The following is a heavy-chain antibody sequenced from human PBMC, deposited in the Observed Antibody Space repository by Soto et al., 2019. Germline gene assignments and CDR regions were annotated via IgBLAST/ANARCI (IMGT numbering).Heavy chain of an antibody. CDR3: TRCGHWTYASGY. D-gene: IGHD1-7*01. Sequence: ASVKVSCKTSGYTLTSSGISWARQAPGQGLEWMAWISANTGNTNYAQNLQGRVTVTTDTSTSTAYMELRGLRSDDSAVYYCTRCGHWTYASGYWGQGTLVTVSS. J-gene: IGHJ4*02. CDR2: ISANTGNT. CDR1: GYTLTSSG. V-gene: IGHV1-18*01.